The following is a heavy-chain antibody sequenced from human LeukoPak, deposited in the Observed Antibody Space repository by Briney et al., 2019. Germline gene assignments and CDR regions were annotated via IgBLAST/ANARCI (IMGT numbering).Heavy chain of an antibody. CDR1: GYTFTSYA. CDR2: INTNTGNP. CDR3: ARGSILEWLPLTDYYYMDV. Sequence: GASVTVSCKASGYTFTSYAMNWVRQAPGQGLEWMGWINTNTGNPTYAQGFTGRFVFSLDTSVSTAYLQISSLKAEDTAVYYCARGSILEWLPLTDYYYMDVWGKGTTVTVSS. J-gene: IGHJ6*03. V-gene: IGHV7-4-1*02. D-gene: IGHD3-3*01.